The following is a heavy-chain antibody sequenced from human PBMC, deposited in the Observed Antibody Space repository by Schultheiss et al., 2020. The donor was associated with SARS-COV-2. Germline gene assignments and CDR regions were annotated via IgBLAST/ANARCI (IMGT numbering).Heavy chain of an antibody. CDR3: ARGRQTGDYLPGHDY. D-gene: IGHD4-17*01. J-gene: IGHJ4*02. V-gene: IGHV4-34*01. CDR2: INHSGST. CDR1: GGSISSYY. Sequence: SETLSLTCTVSGGSISSYYWSWIRQPAGKGLEWIGEINHSGSTNYNPSLKSRVTISVDTSKNQFSLKLSSVTAADTAVYYCARGRQTGDYLPGHDYWGQGTLVTVSS.